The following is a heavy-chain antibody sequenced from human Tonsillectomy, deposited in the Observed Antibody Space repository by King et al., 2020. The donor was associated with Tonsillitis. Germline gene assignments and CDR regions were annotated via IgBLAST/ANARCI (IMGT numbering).Heavy chain of an antibody. J-gene: IGHJ4*02. Sequence: QLTLKESGPALVKPTQPLTLTCTFSGFSLNTSGMCVSWIRQPPGKALEWLARIDWDDAKYYSTSLKTRLTISKDTSKNQVVFTMTNMDPADTATYYCARIIDYYDSSGYIDYWGQGTLVTVSS. D-gene: IGHD3-22*01. V-gene: IGHV2-70*15. CDR2: IDWDDAK. CDR3: ARIIDYYDSSGYIDY. CDR1: GFSLNTSGMC.